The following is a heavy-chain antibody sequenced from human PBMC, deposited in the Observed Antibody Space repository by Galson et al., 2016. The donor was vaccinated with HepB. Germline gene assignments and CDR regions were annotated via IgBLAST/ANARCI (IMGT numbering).Heavy chain of an antibody. CDR1: GYTFTSCQ. CDR2: INPRGGDT. CDR3: ARKGLSGGDWFFDI. D-gene: IGHD4/OR15-4a*01. Sequence: FGYTFTSCQLHWVRQAPGQGLEWMGVINPRGGDTNYVQKFRGRVTVTSDTSTNTVYLEMSSLSSEDTAVYYCARKGLSGGDWFFDIWGRGTLVNVFS. J-gene: IGHJ2*01. V-gene: IGHV1-46*01.